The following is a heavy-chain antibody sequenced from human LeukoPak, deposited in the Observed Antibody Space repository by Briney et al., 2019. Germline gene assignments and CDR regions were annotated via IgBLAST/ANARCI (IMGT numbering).Heavy chain of an antibody. CDR3: AREYQLLGPTQNYFDY. J-gene: IGHJ4*02. V-gene: IGHV4-4*02. CDR2: IYHSGST. D-gene: IGHD2-2*01. CDR1: GGSISSSNW. Sequence: PSGTLSLTCAVSGGSISSSNWWSWVRQPPGKGLEWIGEIYHSGSTNYNPSLKSRVTMSVDTSKNQFSLKLSSVTAADTAVYYCAREYQLLGPTQNYFDYWGQGTLVTVSS.